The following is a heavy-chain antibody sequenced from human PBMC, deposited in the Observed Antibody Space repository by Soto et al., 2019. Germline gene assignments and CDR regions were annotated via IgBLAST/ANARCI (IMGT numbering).Heavy chain of an antibody. Sequence: SETLSLTCTVSGGSFKSGSYSWSWIRQPPGKGLEWIGYVYHTGRTSYNPSLKSRVSISMDTSKNKFSLNLDSVTAADTAVYFCARDFAYFDSWGQGTLVTVSS. CDR2: VYHTGRT. CDR1: GGSFKSGSYS. D-gene: IGHD3-3*01. CDR3: ARDFAYFDS. V-gene: IGHV4-61*01. J-gene: IGHJ4*02.